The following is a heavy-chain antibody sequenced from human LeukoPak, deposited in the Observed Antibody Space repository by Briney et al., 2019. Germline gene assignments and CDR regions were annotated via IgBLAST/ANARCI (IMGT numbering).Heavy chain of an antibody. CDR1: GGSISSGSYY. D-gene: IGHD5-18*01. V-gene: IGHV4-39*07. J-gene: IGHJ5*02. CDR3: ARGGGYSYGYAALVIDP. CDR2: IYYSGST. Sequence: PSQTLSLTCTVSGGSISSGSYYWSWIRQPPGKGLEWIGSIYYSGSTYYNPSLKSRVTISVDTSKNQFSLKLSSVTAADTAVYYCARGGGYSYGYAALVIDPWGQGTLVTVSS.